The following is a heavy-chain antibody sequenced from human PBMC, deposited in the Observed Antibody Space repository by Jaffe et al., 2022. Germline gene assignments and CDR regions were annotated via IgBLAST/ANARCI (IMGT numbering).Heavy chain of an antibody. V-gene: IGHV3-23*01. J-gene: IGHJ4*02. CDR2: ISGSGGST. Sequence: EVQLLESGGGLVQPGGSLRLSCAASGFTFSSYAMSWVRQAPGKGLEWVSAISGSGGSTYYADSVKGRFTISRDNSKNTLYLQMNSLRAEDTAVYYCAKGGYCSGGSCFPTHRIYYFDYWGQGTLVTVSS. CDR3: AKGGYCSGGSCFPTHRIYYFDY. CDR1: GFTFSSYA. D-gene: IGHD2-15*01.